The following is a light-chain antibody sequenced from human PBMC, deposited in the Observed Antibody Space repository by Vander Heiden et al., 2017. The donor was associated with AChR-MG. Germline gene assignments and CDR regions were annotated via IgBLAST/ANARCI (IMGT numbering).Light chain of an antibody. J-gene: IGKJ4*01. Sequence: DIVMTQSPLFLPVTPGEPASISCRSSQSLLQINGYNYLDWYLQKPGQSPQLLISLGSNRASGVPDRFSGSGSGTDFTLKISRVEAEDVGVYYCRQALQTPFTFGGGTKVEI. CDR1: QSLLQINGYNY. CDR3: RQALQTPFT. CDR2: LGS. V-gene: IGKV2-28*01.